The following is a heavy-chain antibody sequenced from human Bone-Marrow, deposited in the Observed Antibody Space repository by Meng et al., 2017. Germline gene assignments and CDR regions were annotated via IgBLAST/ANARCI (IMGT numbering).Heavy chain of an antibody. J-gene: IGHJ4*02. CDR1: GSAFPDSC. Sequence: PLVRSGVEVKKPGAVAKASCTASGSAFPDSCLHCVRRAPGQGLEWMGRINPKSGDTHYAQRFQGRVTMTGDTSLSTAYMELSGLRSDDTAMYYCARDEDISAAGKLFGDYWGQGTLVNVSS. D-gene: IGHD6-13*01. CDR3: ARDEDISAAGKLFGDY. V-gene: IGHV1-2*06. CDR2: INPKSGDT.